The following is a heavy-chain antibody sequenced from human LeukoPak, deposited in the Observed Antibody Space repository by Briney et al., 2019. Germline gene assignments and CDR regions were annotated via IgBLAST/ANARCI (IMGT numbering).Heavy chain of an antibody. D-gene: IGHD3-10*01. CDR3: ARERFHGSGAPRYDY. CDR2: ISSSSSYI. Sequence: GGSLRLSCTVSGFTVSSNSMSWVRQAPGKGLEWVSSISSSSSYIYYADSLKGRFTSSRDNAKNSLYLQMNSLRAEDTAIYYCARERFHGSGAPRYDYWGQGILVTVSS. V-gene: IGHV3-21*01. J-gene: IGHJ4*02. CDR1: GFTVSSNS.